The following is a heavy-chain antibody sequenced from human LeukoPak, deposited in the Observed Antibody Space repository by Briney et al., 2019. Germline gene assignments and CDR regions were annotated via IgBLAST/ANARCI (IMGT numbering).Heavy chain of an antibody. CDR2: ITNRGDDT. J-gene: IGHJ4*02. V-gene: IGHV3-23*01. Sequence: PGGSLRLSCAASEFTFNRYAMSWLRQAPGRGLEWVAAITNRGDDTWYADSVKGRFTISRDNSRNTLFLQMNSLRAEDMAVYYCAKGSAPSRPYHFDFWGQGSLVTVSS. D-gene: IGHD2-15*01. CDR3: AKGSAPSRPYHFDF. CDR1: EFTFNRYA.